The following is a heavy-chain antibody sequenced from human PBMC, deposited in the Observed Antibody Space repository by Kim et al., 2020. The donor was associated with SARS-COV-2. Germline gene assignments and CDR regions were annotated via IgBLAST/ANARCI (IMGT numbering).Heavy chain of an antibody. J-gene: IGHJ6*02. D-gene: IGHD3-10*01. CDR1: DASISNYY. CDR3: ARTDGSGRFSSAMVV. CDR2: LYDTGSA. Sequence: SETLSLTCTISDASISNYYLSWIRQPPGKGLEWIGYLYDTGSADYSPSFKSRVTISVDKSKNQFSLKVTSVTAADTAVYYCARTDGSGRFSSAMVVWCQG. V-gene: IGHV4-59*01.